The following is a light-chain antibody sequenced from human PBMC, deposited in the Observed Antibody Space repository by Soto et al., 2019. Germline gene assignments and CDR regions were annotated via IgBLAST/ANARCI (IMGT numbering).Light chain of an antibody. V-gene: IGKV3-20*01. CDR1: QSITTSY. Sequence: ESVLTQSPGTLSLSPGERATLSCRAGQSITTSYLAWYQQRFGQAPRLLIYGASSRAPGIPDRFSGSGSGTDFTLTISSLQSEDFAVYYCQQYNNWPPITFG. CDR2: GAS. J-gene: IGKJ5*01. CDR3: QQYNNWPPIT.